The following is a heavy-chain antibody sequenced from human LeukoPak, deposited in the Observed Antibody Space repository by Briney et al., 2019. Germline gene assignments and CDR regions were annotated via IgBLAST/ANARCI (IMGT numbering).Heavy chain of an antibody. CDR3: ARVGLQYYYYYYMDV. CDR2: MNPNSGNT. Sequence: GASVKVSCKASGYTFTSYDINWVRQATGQGLEWMGWMNPNSGNTGYAQKFQGRVTMTRNTSISTAYMELSSLRSEDTAAYYCARVGLQYYYYYYMDVWGEGTTVTVSS. J-gene: IGHJ6*03. V-gene: IGHV1-8*01. CDR1: GYTFTSYD.